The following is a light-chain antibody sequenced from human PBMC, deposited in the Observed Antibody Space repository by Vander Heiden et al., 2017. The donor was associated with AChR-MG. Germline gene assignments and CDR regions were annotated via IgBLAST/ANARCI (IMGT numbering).Light chain of an antibody. CDR2: GAS. CDR3: QHRIDWQVMYT. Sequence: EIVLTQSPATLSLSPGERATLSCRASQSISRSLAWYQHKPGQAPRLLIFGASKRATGIPARFSGTGSGTDFTLTISSLEPGDFAVYFCQHRIDWQVMYTFGQGTKLDIK. CDR1: QSISRS. J-gene: IGKJ2*01. V-gene: IGKV3-11*01.